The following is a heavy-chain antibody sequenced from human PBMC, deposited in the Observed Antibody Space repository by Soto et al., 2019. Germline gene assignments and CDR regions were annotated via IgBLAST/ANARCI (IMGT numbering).Heavy chain of an antibody. CDR1: GYTLTELS. Sequence: ASVKVSFKVSGYTLTELSMHWVRQAPGKGLEWMGGFDPEDGETIYAQKFQGRVTMTEDTSTDTAYMELSSLRSEDTAVYYCATTAVAGNYFDYWGQGTLVTVSS. D-gene: IGHD6-19*01. V-gene: IGHV1-24*01. CDR3: ATTAVAGNYFDY. CDR2: FDPEDGET. J-gene: IGHJ4*02.